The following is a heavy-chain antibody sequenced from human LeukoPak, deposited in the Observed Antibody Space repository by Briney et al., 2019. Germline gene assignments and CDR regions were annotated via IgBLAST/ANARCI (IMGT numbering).Heavy chain of an antibody. Sequence: GSLRLSCAASGFTFSFYAMSWVRQTPEKGLEWVASMSSSGDVTYYVASVKGRFTISRDNSRYTLYLQMNSLRVEDTAIYYCAKDRPNYHETNGHYYRRDGDSWGQGTLVTVSS. CDR3: AKDRPNYHETNGHYYRRDGDS. J-gene: IGHJ5*01. D-gene: IGHD3-22*01. CDR1: GFTFSFYA. V-gene: IGHV3-23*01. CDR2: MSSSGDVT.